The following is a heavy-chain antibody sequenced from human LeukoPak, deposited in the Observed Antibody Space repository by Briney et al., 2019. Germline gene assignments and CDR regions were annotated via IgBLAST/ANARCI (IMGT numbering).Heavy chain of an antibody. CDR1: GFSFSDAW. D-gene: IGHD1-7*01. V-gene: IGHV3-15*01. CDR3: SKVPAGSTLDLHY. CDR2: IKAKAGGGTT. Sequence: GGSLRLSCAASGFSFSDAWMTWVRQAPGKGLEWVGRIKAKAGGGTTDYAAPVKGRFIISRDDSKNTLFLQMNSLKTEDTAVYYCSKVPAGSTLDLHYWGQGTLVTVSS. J-gene: IGHJ4*02.